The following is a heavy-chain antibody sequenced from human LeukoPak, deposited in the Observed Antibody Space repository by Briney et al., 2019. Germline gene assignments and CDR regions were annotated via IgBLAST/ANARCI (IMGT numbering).Heavy chain of an antibody. CDR1: GGSIGSYY. CDR2: IYTSGST. V-gene: IGHV4-4*09. J-gene: IGHJ4*02. D-gene: IGHD1-26*01. Sequence: SETLSLTCTVSGGSIGSYYWSWIRQPPGKGLEWIGYIYTSGSTNYNPSLKSRVTISVDTSKNQFSLKLSSVTAADTAVYYCARQGAALYYYFDYWGQGTLVTVSS. CDR3: ARQGAALYYYFDY.